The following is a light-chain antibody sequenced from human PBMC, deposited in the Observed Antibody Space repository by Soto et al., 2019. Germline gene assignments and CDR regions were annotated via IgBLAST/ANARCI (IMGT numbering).Light chain of an antibody. CDR3: QQYNDNWPT. J-gene: IGKJ1*01. CDR2: GAS. Sequence: EIGLTQSPGTLSLSPGERATLSCRASQSVSSSYLAWYQQKPGQAPRLLIYGASSRATGIPDRFSGSGSGTEFTLTISSLQSEDFAVYYCQQYNDNWPTFGQGTKVDIK. CDR1: QSVSSSY. V-gene: IGKV3-20*01.